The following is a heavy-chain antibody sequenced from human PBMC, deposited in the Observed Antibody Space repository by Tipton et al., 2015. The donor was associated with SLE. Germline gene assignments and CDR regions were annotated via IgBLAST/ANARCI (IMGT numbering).Heavy chain of an antibody. J-gene: IGHJ3*02. CDR1: GGSISSSSYY. CDR3: ASQNCIRGDAFDI. CDR2: IYYNGST. D-gene: IGHD2-21*01. V-gene: IGHV4-39*07. Sequence: TLSLTCTVSGGSISSSSYYWGWIRQPPGKGLEWIGSIYYNGSTYYNPSLKSRVTISGDTSKNQFSLKLNSVTAADTAVYYCASQNCIRGDAFDIWGQGTMVTVSS.